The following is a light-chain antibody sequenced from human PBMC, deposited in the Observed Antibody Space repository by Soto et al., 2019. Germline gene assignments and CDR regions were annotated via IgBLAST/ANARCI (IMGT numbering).Light chain of an antibody. Sequence: QSLLTQPASVSGSPGQSITISCTGTSTDVGGYNYVSWYQQHPGKAPKLIIYEVSNRPSGASNRFSGSKSGNTASLTISGLQAEDEADYYCSSYTSSSTDGVGSGTKVTVL. CDR2: EVS. J-gene: IGLJ1*01. CDR1: STDVGGYNY. V-gene: IGLV2-14*01. CDR3: SSYTSSSTDG.